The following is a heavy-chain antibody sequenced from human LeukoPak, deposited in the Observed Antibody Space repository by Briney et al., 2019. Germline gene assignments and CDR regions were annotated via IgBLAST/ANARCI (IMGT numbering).Heavy chain of an antibody. Sequence: ASVKVSCKASGYTFTGYYMHWVRQAPGQGLEWMGWINPNSGGTNYAQKFQGRVTMTRDTSISTAYMELSRLRSDDTAVYYCAREYYDILAGYYGGSDYYYYYGMDVWGQGTTVTVSS. J-gene: IGHJ6*02. D-gene: IGHD3-9*01. CDR1: GYTFTGYY. V-gene: IGHV1-2*02. CDR2: INPNSGGT. CDR3: AREYYDILAGYYGGSDYYYYYGMDV.